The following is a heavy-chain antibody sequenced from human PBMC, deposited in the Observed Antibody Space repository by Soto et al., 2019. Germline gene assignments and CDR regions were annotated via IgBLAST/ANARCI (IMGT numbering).Heavy chain of an antibody. Sequence: GGSLRLSCAASGFTFSSYGMHWVRQAPGKGLEWVAVISYDGSNKYYADSVKGRFTISRDNSKNTLYLQMNSLRAEDTAVYYCAKDQKQAVAGKTVPDYWGQGTLVTVSS. CDR1: GFTFSSYG. CDR3: AKDQKQAVAGKTVPDY. J-gene: IGHJ4*02. D-gene: IGHD6-19*01. CDR2: ISYDGSNK. V-gene: IGHV3-30*18.